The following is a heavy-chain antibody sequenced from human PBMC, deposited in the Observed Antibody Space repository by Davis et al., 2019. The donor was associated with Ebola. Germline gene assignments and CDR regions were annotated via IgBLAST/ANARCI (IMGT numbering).Heavy chain of an antibody. V-gene: IGHV1-69*04. CDR1: GGTFSNYA. CDR3: ARCYYGSGSLHQYYGLDV. Sequence: SVKVSCKASGGTFSNYAISWVRQAPGQGLEWMGRFIPILGLADYAQKFQGRVTIIADKSTGTGYMELSSLRSEDTALYYCARCYYGSGSLHQYYGLDVWGQGTTVTVSS. CDR2: FIPILGLA. J-gene: IGHJ6*02. D-gene: IGHD3-10*01.